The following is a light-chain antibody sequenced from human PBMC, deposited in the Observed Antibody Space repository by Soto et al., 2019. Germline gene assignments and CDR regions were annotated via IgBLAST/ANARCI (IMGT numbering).Light chain of an antibody. CDR3: QQYGSSSLT. J-gene: IGKJ4*01. Sequence: EVVLTPSAGTLSLSPGERAPLSCRASQSVSSSYLAWYQQKPGQAPRLLIYGASSRATGIPDRFSGSGSGTDFTLTISRLEPEDFAVYYCQQYGSSSLTFGGGTKVDI. V-gene: IGKV3-20*01. CDR2: GAS. CDR1: QSVSSSY.